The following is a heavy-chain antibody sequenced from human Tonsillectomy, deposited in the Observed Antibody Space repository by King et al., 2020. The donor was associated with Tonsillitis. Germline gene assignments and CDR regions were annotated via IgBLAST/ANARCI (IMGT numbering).Heavy chain of an antibody. CDR1: GFNFRSYT. CDR2: ISPSGPYM. V-gene: IGHV3-21*01. D-gene: IGHD3-10*02. CDR3: ARGVLGPNDY. Sequence: VQLVESGGGLVKRGGSLRLSCAASGFNFRSYTMYWVRQAPGKGLEWVSSISPSGPYMYYRDSVKGRFTISRDDANNSLYLQMNSLRADDTAVYYCARGVLGPNDYWGQGTLVIVSS. J-gene: IGHJ4*02.